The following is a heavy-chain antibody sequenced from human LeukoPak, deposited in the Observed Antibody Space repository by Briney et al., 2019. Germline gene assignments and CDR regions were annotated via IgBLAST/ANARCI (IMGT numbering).Heavy chain of an antibody. D-gene: IGHD1-26*01. J-gene: IGHJ4*02. CDR2: IYYSGST. CDR3: ARCIVGPYYFDY. V-gene: IGHV4-30-4*01. CDR1: GGSISSGDYY. Sequence: TLSLTCTVSGGSISSGDYYWSWIRQPPGKGLEWIGYIYYSGSTYYNPSLKSRVTISVDTSKNQFSLKLSSVTAADTAVYYCARCIVGPYYFDYWGQGTLVTVSS.